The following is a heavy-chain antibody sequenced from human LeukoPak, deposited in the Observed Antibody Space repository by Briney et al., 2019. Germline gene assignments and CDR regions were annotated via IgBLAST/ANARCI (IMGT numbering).Heavy chain of an antibody. CDR1: GFTFDDYA. Sequence: GESLRLSCAASGFTFDDYAMHWVRQAPGKGLGWVSGISWNSGSIGYADSVKGRFTISRDNAKNSLYLQMNSLRAEDMALYYCAKDNSYDSSGYYFAWGQGTLVTVSS. CDR2: ISWNSGSI. CDR3: AKDNSYDSSGYYFA. D-gene: IGHD3-22*01. J-gene: IGHJ5*02. V-gene: IGHV3-9*03.